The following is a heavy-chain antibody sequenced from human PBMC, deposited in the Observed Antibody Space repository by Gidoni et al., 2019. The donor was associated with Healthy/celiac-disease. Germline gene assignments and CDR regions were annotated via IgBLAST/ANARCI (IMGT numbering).Heavy chain of an antibody. V-gene: IGHV4-61*02. J-gene: IGHJ4*02. CDR2: IYTSGST. CDR1: GGSISSGSYY. Sequence: QVQLQESGPGLVKPSQTLSLTCTVSGGSISSGSYYWSWIRQPAGKGLEWIGRIYTSGSTNYNPSLKSRVTISVDTSKNQFSLKLSSVTAADTAVYYCASEPLHYYDSSGYFDYWGQGTLVTVSS. CDR3: ASEPLHYYDSSGYFDY. D-gene: IGHD3-22*01.